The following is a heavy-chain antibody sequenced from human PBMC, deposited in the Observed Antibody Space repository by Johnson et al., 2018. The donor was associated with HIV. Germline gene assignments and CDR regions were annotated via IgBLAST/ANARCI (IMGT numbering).Heavy chain of an antibody. Sequence: QVQLVESGGGLVQPGGSLRLSCAASGFTFSSYDMHWVRQATGKGLEWVAVISFDGSNKYYADSVKGRFTISRDNAKSSLSLQMNSLRAEDTAVYYCARESRIWAWGQGTMVTVSS. D-gene: IGHD3-16*01. CDR3: ARESRIWA. CDR2: ISFDGSNK. J-gene: IGHJ3*01. V-gene: IGHV3-30*03. CDR1: GFTFSSYD.